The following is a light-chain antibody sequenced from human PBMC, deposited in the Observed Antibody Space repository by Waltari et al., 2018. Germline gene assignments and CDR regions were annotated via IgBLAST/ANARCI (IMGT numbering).Light chain of an antibody. CDR1: QTFSTSY. Sequence: RASQTFSTSYVAWYQQKPGQAPRLLIYGASTRAAGCPVRFSGSGSGTDFTLTISRLEPEDFAVYYCQHYGTSPPLTFGGGTKVEIK. J-gene: IGKJ4*01. CDR2: GAS. CDR3: QHYGTSPPLT. V-gene: IGKV3-20*01.